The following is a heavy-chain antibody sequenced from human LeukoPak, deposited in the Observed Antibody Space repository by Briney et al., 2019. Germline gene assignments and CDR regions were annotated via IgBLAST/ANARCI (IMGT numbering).Heavy chain of an antibody. CDR2: ISAYNGNT. CDR1: GYTFTSYG. D-gene: IGHD7-27*01. CDR3: ARDWSGENWFDP. Sequence: ASVKVSCKASGYTFTSYGISWVRQAPGQGLEWMGWISAYNGNTNYAQKLQGRVTMTTDTSTSTAYMELRSLRSDDTAVYYCARDWSGENWFDPWGQGALVTVSS. V-gene: IGHV1-18*01. J-gene: IGHJ5*02.